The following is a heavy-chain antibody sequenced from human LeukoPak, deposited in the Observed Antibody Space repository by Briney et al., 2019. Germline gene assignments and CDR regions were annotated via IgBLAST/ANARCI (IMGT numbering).Heavy chain of an antibody. Sequence: PSETLSLTCTVSGGSISNYYWGWIRQPPGEGLEWIGSIYYSGSTYYNPSLKSRVTISVDTSKNQFSLKLSSVTAADTAVYYCARKNSSGWYVNWFDPWGQGTLVTVSS. J-gene: IGHJ5*02. CDR2: IYYSGST. D-gene: IGHD6-19*01. V-gene: IGHV4-39*07. CDR1: GGSISNYY. CDR3: ARKNSSGWYVNWFDP.